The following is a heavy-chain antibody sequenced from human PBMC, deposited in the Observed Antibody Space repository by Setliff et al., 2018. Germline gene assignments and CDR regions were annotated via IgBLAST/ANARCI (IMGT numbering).Heavy chain of an antibody. Sequence: AGGSLRLSCVASGFIFNKFGMHWVRQAPGKGLEWLAFIQYDGSDKYYEDSVKGRFTISRDNSKNTVYLQVNSLRGEDTAVYYCAKEVPYDNGFIYLDYWGQGTLVTVSS. D-gene: IGHD3-22*01. V-gene: IGHV3-30*02. CDR2: IQYDGSDK. J-gene: IGHJ4*02. CDR1: GFIFNKFG. CDR3: AKEVPYDNGFIYLDY.